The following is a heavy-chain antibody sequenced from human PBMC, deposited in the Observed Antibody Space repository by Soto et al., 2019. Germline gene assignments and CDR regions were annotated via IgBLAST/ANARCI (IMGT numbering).Heavy chain of an antibody. CDR3: AKGYYYDSSGSWSLFY. CDR1: EFTFSNYA. J-gene: IGHJ4*02. CDR2: ISGNDDST. Sequence: HPGGSLRLSCVASEFTFSNYAMSWVRQAPGKGLEWVSGISGNDDSTYYADSVKGRCIISRDNSKNTLDLQMNSLRAEDTAVYYCAKGYYYDSSGSWSLFYWGQGTLVTVSS. V-gene: IGHV3-23*01. D-gene: IGHD3-22*01.